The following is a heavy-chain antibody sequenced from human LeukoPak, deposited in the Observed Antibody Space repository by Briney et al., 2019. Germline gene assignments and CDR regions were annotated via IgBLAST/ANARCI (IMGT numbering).Heavy chain of an antibody. Sequence: PGGSLRLSCAVSGFTFSSFDMNWVRQAPGKGLEWVSYISTMSSNKYYADSVKGRFTISRDNAQNSLYLQMNSLRDEDTAVYYCARGKIGYYYGDSDGFWGQGTLVTVSS. D-gene: IGHD4-17*01. V-gene: IGHV3-48*02. CDR2: ISTMSSNK. J-gene: IGHJ4*02. CDR3: ARGKIGYYYGDSDGF. CDR1: GFTFSSFD.